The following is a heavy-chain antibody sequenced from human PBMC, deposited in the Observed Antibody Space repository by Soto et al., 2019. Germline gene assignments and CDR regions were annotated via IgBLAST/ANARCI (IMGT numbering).Heavy chain of an antibody. V-gene: IGHV3-48*03. Sequence: LRLSCAASGFTFSSYEMNWVRQAPGKGLEWVSYISSSGSTIYYADSVKGRFTISRDNAKNSLYLQMNSPRAEDTAVYYCARGFGLEWLFNFDYWGQGTLVTVSS. D-gene: IGHD3-3*01. CDR1: GFTFSSYE. J-gene: IGHJ4*02. CDR3: ARGFGLEWLFNFDY. CDR2: ISSSGSTI.